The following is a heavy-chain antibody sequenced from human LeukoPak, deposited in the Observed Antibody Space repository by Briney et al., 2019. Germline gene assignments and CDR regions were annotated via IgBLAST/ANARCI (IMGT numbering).Heavy chain of an antibody. CDR3: ARDLGVDTTMIFFDY. V-gene: IGHV1-18*01. CDR2: ISGYNGYP. CDR1: GYTFTNYG. D-gene: IGHD5-18*01. Sequence: ASVKVSCKASGYTFTNYGISWVRQAPGQGLEWMGWISGYNGYPNYAQRVQGRVTMTTDTSTSTAYMELRSLRSDDTAVYYCARDLGVDTTMIFFDYWGQGSLVTVSS. J-gene: IGHJ4*02.